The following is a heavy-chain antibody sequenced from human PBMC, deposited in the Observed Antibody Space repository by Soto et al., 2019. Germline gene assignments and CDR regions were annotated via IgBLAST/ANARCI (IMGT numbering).Heavy chain of an antibody. CDR1: GFTFSSYA. CDR2: ISGSGGST. CDR3: AKPKRTWLGYYTGRYFDL. Sequence: EVQLLESGGGLVQPGGSLRLSCAASGFTFSSYAMSWVRQAPGKGLEWVSAISGSGGSTYYADSVKGRFTISRDNSKNTLYLHMNRLRAEDTAVYYCAKPKRTWLGYYTGRYFDLWGRGTLVTVSS. J-gene: IGHJ2*01. V-gene: IGHV3-23*01. D-gene: IGHD3-3*01.